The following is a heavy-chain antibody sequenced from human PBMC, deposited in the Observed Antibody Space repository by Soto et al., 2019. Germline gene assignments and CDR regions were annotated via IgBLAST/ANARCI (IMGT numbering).Heavy chain of an antibody. CDR3: AKLGPAGRIQPRYNTKFDY. CDR1: GFTFSSYA. J-gene: IGHJ4*02. D-gene: IGHD5-18*01. CDR2: ISGSGGST. Sequence: GGSLRLSCAASGFTFSSYAMSWVRQAPGKGLEWVSAISGSGGSTYYADSVKGRFTISRDNSKNTLYLQMNSLRAEDTAVYYCAKLGPAGRIQPRYNTKFDYWGQGTLVTVSS. V-gene: IGHV3-23*01.